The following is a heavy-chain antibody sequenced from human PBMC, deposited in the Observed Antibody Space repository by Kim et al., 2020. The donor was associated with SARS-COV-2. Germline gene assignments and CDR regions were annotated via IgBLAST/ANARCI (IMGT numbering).Heavy chain of an antibody. D-gene: IGHD3-22*01. J-gene: IGHJ1*01. CDR1: GDSISSYY. Sequence: SETLSLTCSVSGDSISSYYWNWIRQPPGKGLEWVGYIYYSGTTSYNPSLKSRLTISIDTSKNQFSLNLRSVTAADTAVYYCARDSLADYDSSGYVDWGQG. CDR2: IYYSGTT. CDR3: ARDSLADYDSSGYVD. V-gene: IGHV4-59*01.